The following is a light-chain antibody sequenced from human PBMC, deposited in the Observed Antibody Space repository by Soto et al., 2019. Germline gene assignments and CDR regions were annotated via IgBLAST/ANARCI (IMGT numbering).Light chain of an antibody. Sequence: QSAGTMSLSPRAIAPQSCTASQSFSTSYLAWYQQKPGQAPRLLIFAASSRASGIPSRFSGGGSGTDFTLTISSLQPEDFATYYCQQAYVYPSTFGGGTKVDIK. CDR3: QQAYVYPST. J-gene: IGKJ4*01. CDR1: QSFSTSY. V-gene: IGKV3D-7*01. CDR2: AAS.